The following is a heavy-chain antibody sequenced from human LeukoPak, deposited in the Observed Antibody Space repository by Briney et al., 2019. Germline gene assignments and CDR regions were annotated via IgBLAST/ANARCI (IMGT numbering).Heavy chain of an antibody. J-gene: IGHJ4*02. V-gene: IGHV4-4*07. CDR2: IYTGGSA. Sequence: AETLSLPCTVSGGSVRSYYWTWIRQPAGKGLEWIGRIYTGGSANYNPSLKSRINMSVDTSKNQFSLTLSSVTAADTAVYYCAREGSATTVTKRYFDYWGQGSLVTVSS. D-gene: IGHD4-17*01. CDR3: AREGSATTVTKRYFDY. CDR1: GGSVRSYY.